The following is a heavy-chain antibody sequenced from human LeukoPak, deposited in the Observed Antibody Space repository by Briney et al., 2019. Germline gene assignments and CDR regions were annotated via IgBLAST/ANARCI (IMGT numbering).Heavy chain of an antibody. Sequence: GGSLRLSCAASGFTFSSYWMHWVRQAPGKGLVWVSRINSDGSSTSYADSVKGRFTISRDNAKNTLYLQMNSLRAEDTAVYYCARAPTYRGYMDVWGKGTTVTVSS. V-gene: IGHV3-74*01. J-gene: IGHJ6*03. D-gene: IGHD4-11*01. CDR1: GFTFSSYW. CDR3: ARAPTYRGYMDV. CDR2: INSDGSST.